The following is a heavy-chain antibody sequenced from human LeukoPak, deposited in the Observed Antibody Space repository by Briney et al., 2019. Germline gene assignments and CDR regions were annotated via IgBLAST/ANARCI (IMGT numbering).Heavy chain of an antibody. Sequence: GGSLRLSCAASGFTVNNDYMTWVRQAPGKGLDWVSVIVSDGNTYYADSVMGRFSISRDNSKNMVFLQMNSLRAEDTAVYYCARGPHDLWRGHMGYWGQGTLVTVSS. V-gene: IGHV3-53*01. CDR3: ARGPHDLWRGHMGY. CDR2: IVSDGNT. D-gene: IGHD3-3*01. J-gene: IGHJ4*02. CDR1: GFTVNNDY.